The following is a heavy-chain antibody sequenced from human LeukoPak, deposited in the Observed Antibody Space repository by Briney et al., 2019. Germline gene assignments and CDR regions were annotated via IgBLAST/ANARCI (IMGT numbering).Heavy chain of an antibody. CDR3: ARHKGRRRGIAGDAFDI. J-gene: IGHJ3*02. CDR1: GGSISSYY. V-gene: IGHV4-59*08. D-gene: IGHD3-16*01. Sequence: SETLSLTCTVSGGSISSYYWSWIRQPPGKGLEWLGYIYYSGSTNYNPTLKSRAHISVDTSKNQFSLKLSSVTAADTAVYYCARHKGRRRGIAGDAFDIWGQGTMVTVSS. CDR2: IYYSGST.